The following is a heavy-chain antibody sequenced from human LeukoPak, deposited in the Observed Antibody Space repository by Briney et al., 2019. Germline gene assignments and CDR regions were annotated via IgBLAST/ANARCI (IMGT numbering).Heavy chain of an antibody. J-gene: IGHJ4*02. Sequence: GASVKVSCKASGYTFTGYYMHWVRQAPGQGLEWMGWINPNSGGTNYAQKFQGWVTMTRDTSISTAYMELSRLRSDDTAVYYCARVAGGNTGGFDYWGQGTLVTVSS. V-gene: IGHV1-2*04. CDR1: GYTFTGYY. CDR3: ARVAGGNTGGFDY. D-gene: IGHD4-23*01. CDR2: INPNSGGT.